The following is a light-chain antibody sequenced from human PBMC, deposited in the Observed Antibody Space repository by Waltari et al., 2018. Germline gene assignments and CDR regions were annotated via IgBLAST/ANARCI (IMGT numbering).Light chain of an antibody. CDR2: DAF. J-gene: IGLJ3*02. CDR1: SSDVGGYNY. V-gene: IGLV2-8*01. Sequence: QSALTQPPSASGSPGQSVTISCTGTSSDVGGYNYVSWYQQHPGKAPKLIVHDAFKRPSGGPVRFSGSQSGNTASLTVSGLQAEDEADYYCGSFAGSNTVFGGGTKLTVL. CDR3: GSFAGSNTV.